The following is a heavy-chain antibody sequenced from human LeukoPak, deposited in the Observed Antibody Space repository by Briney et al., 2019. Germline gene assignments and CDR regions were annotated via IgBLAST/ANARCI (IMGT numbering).Heavy chain of an antibody. CDR3: AKAVWDSSGYDY. CDR2: ISGSGGST. CDR1: GFTFSSYA. D-gene: IGHD6-19*01. J-gene: IGHJ4*02. V-gene: IGHV3-23*01. Sequence: GGPLRLSCAASGFTFSSYAMSWVRQAPGKGLEWVSAISGSGGSTYYADSVKGRFTISRDNSKNTLYLQMNSLRAEDTAVYYCAKAVWDSSGYDYWGQGTLVTVSS.